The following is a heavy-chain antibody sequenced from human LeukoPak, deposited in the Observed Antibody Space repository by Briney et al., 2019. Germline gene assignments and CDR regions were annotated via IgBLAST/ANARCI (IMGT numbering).Heavy chain of an antibody. D-gene: IGHD6-6*01. CDR1: GLTFSSYA. J-gene: IGHJ6*03. CDR2: ISYDGSNK. V-gene: IGHV3-30*01. Sequence: GGSLRLSCAASGLTFSSYAMHWVRQAPGKGLEWVAVISYDGSNKYYADSVKGRFTISRDNSKNTLYLQMNSLRAEDTAVYYCARDGPGDSSSFYYYYYYMDVWGKGTTVTVSS. CDR3: ARDGPGDSSSFYYYYYYMDV.